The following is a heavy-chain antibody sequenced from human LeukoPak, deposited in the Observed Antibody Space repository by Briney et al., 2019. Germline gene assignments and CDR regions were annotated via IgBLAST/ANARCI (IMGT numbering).Heavy chain of an antibody. D-gene: IGHD4-17*01. J-gene: IGHJ6*03. V-gene: IGHV3-48*03. Sequence: GGSLRLSCAASGFTFSSYEMNWVRQAPGKGLEWVSYISSSGSTIYYADSVKGRFTISRDNAKNTLYLQMNSLRSEDTAVYYCAKTLDYGDYGYYYYYMDVWGKGTTVTVSS. CDR2: ISSSGSTI. CDR1: GFTFSSYE. CDR3: AKTLDYGDYGYYYYYMDV.